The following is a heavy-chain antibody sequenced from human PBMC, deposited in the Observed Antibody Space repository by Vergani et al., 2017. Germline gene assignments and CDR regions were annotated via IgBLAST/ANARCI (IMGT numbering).Heavy chain of an antibody. J-gene: IGHJ4*02. CDR2: INHSGST. CDR1: GGSFSGYY. V-gene: IGHV4-34*01. CDR3: ARPFVGGYYEYYFDY. Sequence: QVQLQQWGAGLLKPSETLYLTCAVYGGSFSGYYWSWIRQPPGKGLEWIGEINHSGSTNYNPSLKSRVTIAVDTSKNQCSLKLSSVPAADTAVYYCARPFVGGYYEYYFDYWGQGTLVTVSS. D-gene: IGHD3-22*01.